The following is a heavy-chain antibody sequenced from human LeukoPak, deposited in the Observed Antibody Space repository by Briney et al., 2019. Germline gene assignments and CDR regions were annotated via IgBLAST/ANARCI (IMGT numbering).Heavy chain of an antibody. D-gene: IGHD4-17*01. Sequence: SETLSLTCTVSGGSISTYYWSRIRQSPGKALEWIGYIYYSGSTYYNPSLKSRVTISVDTSKNQFSLKLSSVAAADTAVYYCARGGDYGDSVDYWGQGTLVTVSS. J-gene: IGHJ4*02. CDR2: IYYSGST. CDR1: GGSISTYY. V-gene: IGHV4-59*08. CDR3: ARGGDYGDSVDY.